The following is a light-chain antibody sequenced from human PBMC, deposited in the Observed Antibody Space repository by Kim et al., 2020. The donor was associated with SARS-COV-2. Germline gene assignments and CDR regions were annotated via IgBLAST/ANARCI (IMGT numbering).Light chain of an antibody. CDR3: NSRDSSGDHVV. J-gene: IGLJ3*02. V-gene: IGLV3-19*01. Sequence: SSELTQDPAVSVALGQTVRITCQGDSLRSYYATWYQQKPGQAPIVVIYGKNNRPSGIPDRFSGSSSGNTASLTITGTQAGDEADYYCNSRDSSGDHVVFG. CDR1: SLRSYY. CDR2: GKN.